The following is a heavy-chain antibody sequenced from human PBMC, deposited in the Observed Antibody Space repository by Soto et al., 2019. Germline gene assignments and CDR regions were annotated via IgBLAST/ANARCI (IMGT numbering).Heavy chain of an antibody. V-gene: IGHV3-30*18. D-gene: IGHD3-22*01. Sequence: PGGSLRLSCAASGFTFSSYGMHWVRQAPGKGLEWVAVISYDGSNKYYADSVKGRFTISRDNSKNTLYLQMNSLRAEDTAVYYRAKPGTCDSSGYYLDYWGQGTLVTVSS. CDR1: GFTFSSYG. CDR2: ISYDGSNK. J-gene: IGHJ4*02. CDR3: AKPGTCDSSGYYLDY.